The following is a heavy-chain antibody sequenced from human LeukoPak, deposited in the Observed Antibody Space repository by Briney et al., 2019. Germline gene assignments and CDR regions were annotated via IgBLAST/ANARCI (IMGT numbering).Heavy chain of an antibody. CDR2: IYHSGST. Sequence: SETLSLTCTVSGGSISSGGYYWSWIRQPPGKGLEWIGYIYHSGSTYYNPSLKSRVTISVDRSKNQFSLKLSSVTAADTAVYYCARAGGTPEGASIEGWFDPWGQGTLVTVSS. CDR3: ARAGGTPEGASIEGWFDP. D-gene: IGHD3-16*01. J-gene: IGHJ5*02. V-gene: IGHV4-30-2*01. CDR1: GGSISSGGYY.